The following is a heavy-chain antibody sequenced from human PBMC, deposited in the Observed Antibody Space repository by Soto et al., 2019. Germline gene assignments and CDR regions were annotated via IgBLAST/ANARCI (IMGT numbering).Heavy chain of an antibody. CDR2: MNPNSGNT. J-gene: IGHJ4*02. V-gene: IGHV1-8*01. D-gene: IGHD3-10*01. CDR3: ARVYRMVRGVIGY. CDR1: GYTFTSYD. Sequence: GASVKVSCKASGYTFTSYDINWVRQATGQGLEWMGWMNPNSGNTGYAQKLQGRVTMTRNTSISTAYMELSSLRSEDTAVYYCARVYRMVRGVIGYWGQGTLVTVSS.